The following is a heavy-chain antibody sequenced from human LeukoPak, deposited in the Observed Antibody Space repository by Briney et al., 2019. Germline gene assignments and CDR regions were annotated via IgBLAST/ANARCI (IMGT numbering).Heavy chain of an antibody. CDR3: ARVGPPRSYSSSWYGANPFDY. V-gene: IGHV3-7*01. CDR1: GFTFSSYW. J-gene: IGHJ4*02. D-gene: IGHD6-13*01. CDR2: IKQDGSEK. Sequence: GGSPRLSCAASGFTFSSYWMSWVRQAPGKGLEWVANIKQDGSEKYYVDSVKGRFTISRDNAKNSLYLQMNSLRAEDTAVYYCARVGPPRSYSSSWYGANPFDYWGQGTLVTVSS.